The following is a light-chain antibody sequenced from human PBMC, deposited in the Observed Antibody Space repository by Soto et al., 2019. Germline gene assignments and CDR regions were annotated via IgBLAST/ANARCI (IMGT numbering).Light chain of an antibody. J-gene: IGLJ3*02. V-gene: IGLV2-11*01. CDR3: CSYAGSYNLGV. CDR1: SSDVGGYDF. Sequence: QSALTQPRSVSGSPGQSVTISCTGTSSDVGGYDFVSWYQQHPGKAPKLTIYDVTKRPSWVPDRFSGAKSGNSASLTISGLRAEDEAYYYCCSYAGSYNLGVFGGGTKLTV. CDR2: DVT.